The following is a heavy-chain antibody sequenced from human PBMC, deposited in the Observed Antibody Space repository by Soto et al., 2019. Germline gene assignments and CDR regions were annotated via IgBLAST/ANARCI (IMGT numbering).Heavy chain of an antibody. Sequence: SETLSLTCAVYCGSFSGYYWRWIRQPPGKGLEWIGEINHSGNTYYNPSLKSRLTISLDTSKNQFSLNLSSVTAADTAVYFCARVPRQLEPTLCFDPWGQGTLVTVSS. J-gene: IGHJ5*02. D-gene: IGHD1-1*01. CDR2: INHSGNT. V-gene: IGHV4-34*01. CDR1: CGSFSGYY. CDR3: ARVPRQLEPTLCFDP.